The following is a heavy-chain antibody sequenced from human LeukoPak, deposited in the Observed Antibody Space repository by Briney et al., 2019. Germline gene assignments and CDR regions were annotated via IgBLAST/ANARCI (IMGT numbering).Heavy chain of an antibody. CDR2: IYYSGST. Sequence: PSETLSLACTVSGDSISSSSYYWGWIRQPPGKGLEWIGSIYYSGSTYHNPSLKSRVTISVDTSKNQFSLKLSSVTAADTAVYYCASYSGPGYFDYWGQGTLVTVSS. CDR3: ASYSGPGYFDY. D-gene: IGHD2-15*01. J-gene: IGHJ4*02. V-gene: IGHV4-39*07. CDR1: GDSISSSSYY.